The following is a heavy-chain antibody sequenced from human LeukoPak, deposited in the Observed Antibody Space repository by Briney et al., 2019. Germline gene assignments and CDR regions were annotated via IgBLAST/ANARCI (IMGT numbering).Heavy chain of an antibody. CDR2: ISSNGGST. V-gene: IGHV3-64D*06. CDR3: VKGNSGYVRRYFDY. J-gene: IGHJ4*01. CDR1: GFTFSSYA. Sequence: PGGSLRLSCSASGFTFSSYAMHWVRQAPGKGLEYVSAISSNGGSTYYADSVKGRFTISRDNSKNTLYLQMSSLRAEDTAVYYCVKGNSGYVRRYFDYWGQEPWSPSPQ. D-gene: IGHD5-12*01.